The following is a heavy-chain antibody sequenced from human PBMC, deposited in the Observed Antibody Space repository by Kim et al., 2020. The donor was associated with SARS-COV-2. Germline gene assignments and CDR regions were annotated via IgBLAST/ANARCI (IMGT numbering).Heavy chain of an antibody. V-gene: IGHV3-23*01. CDR3: AKSFWVGTGFDGMDV. Sequence: GGSLRLSCAASGFTFSTYAMNWVRQAPGRGLEWVSTISGIGLSTYYADSVKGRFTISRDNAKNTLYLEMNSLRVEDTAIYYCAKSFWVGTGFDGMDVWGHGTTVIVSS. CDR2: ISGIGLST. D-gene: IGHD2-21*02. J-gene: IGHJ6*02. CDR1: GFTFSTYA.